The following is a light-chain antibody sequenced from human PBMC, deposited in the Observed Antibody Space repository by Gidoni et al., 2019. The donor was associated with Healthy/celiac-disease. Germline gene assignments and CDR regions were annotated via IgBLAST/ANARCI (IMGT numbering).Light chain of an antibody. CDR2: WSS. Sequence: DIVMTQSPDTLAVSLGERATINCKSSQSVLYSSNNKNYLAWHQQKPGQPPKLLIYWSSTRESGVADRVSGSGSGTDFTLTISSLQAEDVAVYYCQQYYSTPFTFGPGTKVDIK. CDR1: QSVLYSSNNKNY. J-gene: IGKJ3*01. CDR3: QQYYSTPFT. V-gene: IGKV4-1*01.